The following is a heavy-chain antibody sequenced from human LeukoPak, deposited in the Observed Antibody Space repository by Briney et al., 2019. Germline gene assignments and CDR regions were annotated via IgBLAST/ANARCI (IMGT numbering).Heavy chain of an antibody. J-gene: IGHJ4*02. V-gene: IGHV4-4*07. D-gene: IGHD1-26*01. CDR3: AREPNYSGSYLPDY. CDR2: IYSSGST. Sequence: PSETLSLTCTVSGVSISSYYWSWIRQPAGKGLEWIGRIYSSGSTNYNPSLKSRVIMSVDTSKNQFSLKLTSVTAANTAVYYCAREPNYSGSYLPDYWGQGTLVTVSS. CDR1: GVSISSYY.